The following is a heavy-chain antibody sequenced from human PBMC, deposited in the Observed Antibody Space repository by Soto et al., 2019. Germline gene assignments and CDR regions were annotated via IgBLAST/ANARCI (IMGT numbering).Heavy chain of an antibody. J-gene: IGHJ4*02. CDR1: GFTFSSYG. D-gene: IGHD6-13*01. V-gene: IGHV3-30*18. CDR3: AKGAAGIGY. CDR2: ISYDGSNK. Sequence: QVQLVESGGGVVQPGRSLRLSCAASGFTFSSYGMHWVRQAPGKGLEWVAVISYDGSNKYYADSVKGRFTISRDNTKNTLYLPMNSLRAEDTAVYYCAKGAAGIGYWGQGTLVTVSS.